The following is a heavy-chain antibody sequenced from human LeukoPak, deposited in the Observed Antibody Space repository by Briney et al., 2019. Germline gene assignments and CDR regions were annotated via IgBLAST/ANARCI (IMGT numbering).Heavy chain of an antibody. V-gene: IGHV3-23*01. CDR1: GFTFSSNA. Sequence: GGSLRLSCAASGFTFSSNAMTWVRQAPGKGLEWVSVITANGDSTYYADSVKGRFTISRDNSKNTLYLQMNSLRAEDTAVYYCARDPGGDYWGQGTLVTVSS. CDR3: ARDPGGDY. CDR2: ITANGDST. J-gene: IGHJ4*02. D-gene: IGHD1-26*01.